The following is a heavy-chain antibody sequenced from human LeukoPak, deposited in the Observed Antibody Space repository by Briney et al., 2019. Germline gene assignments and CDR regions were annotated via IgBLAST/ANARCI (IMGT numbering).Heavy chain of an antibody. V-gene: IGHV3-23*01. Sequence: GGSLRLSCAASGFTVGSHAMTWVRQAPGKGLEWVSGITYSGDNTYYAGSVKGRFTISRDNSRNTLFLQMDSLRAEDTAVYYCAKDKLPTAMFSYVYWGQGALVTVSS. CDR1: GFTVGSHA. CDR2: ITYSGDNT. CDR3: AKDKLPTAMFSYVY. J-gene: IGHJ4*02. D-gene: IGHD2-2*01.